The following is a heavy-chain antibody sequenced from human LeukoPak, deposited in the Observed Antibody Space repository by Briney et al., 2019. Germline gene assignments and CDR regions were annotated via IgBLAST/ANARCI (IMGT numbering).Heavy chain of an antibody. Sequence: GGSLRLSCAASGFTYSSCAMTWVRQAPGKGLEWVASITGDGTRTYYTDSVKGRFTISRDNSKNTLYLQMNSLRADETAVYYCARGPRVPSPTYYFEFWGQGVLVTVSS. V-gene: IGHV3-23*01. D-gene: IGHD2-2*01. J-gene: IGHJ4*02. CDR1: GFTYSSCA. CDR3: ARGPRVPSPTYYFEF. CDR2: ITGDGTRT.